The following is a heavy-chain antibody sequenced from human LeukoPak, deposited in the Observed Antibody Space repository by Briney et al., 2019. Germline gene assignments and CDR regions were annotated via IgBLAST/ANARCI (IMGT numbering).Heavy chain of an antibody. J-gene: IGHJ5*02. V-gene: IGHV1-8*01. CDR2: MNPNSGNT. D-gene: IGHD3-3*01. CDR3: ARGKRDDFWGFWFDP. Sequence: GASVKVSCKASGYTFTSYDINWVRQATGQGLEWMGWMNPNSGNTGYAQKFQGRVTMTRNTSISTAYMELSSLRSEDTAVYYCARGKRDDFWGFWFDPWGQGTLVTVSS. CDR1: GYTFTSYD.